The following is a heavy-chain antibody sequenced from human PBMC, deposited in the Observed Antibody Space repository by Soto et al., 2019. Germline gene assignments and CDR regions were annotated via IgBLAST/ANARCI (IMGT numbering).Heavy chain of an antibody. J-gene: IGHJ3*02. V-gene: IGHV4-4*02. CDR2: IYHSGST. Sequence: PSETLSLTCTVSRDSTSTHNWWSWVRQPPGKGLEWIGEIYHSGSTNYNPSLKSRVTISVDKSKNQFSLKLSSVTAADTAVYYCARVLGNDAFDIWGQGTMVTVSS. D-gene: IGHD3-3*02. CDR1: RDSTSTHNW. CDR3: ARVLGNDAFDI.